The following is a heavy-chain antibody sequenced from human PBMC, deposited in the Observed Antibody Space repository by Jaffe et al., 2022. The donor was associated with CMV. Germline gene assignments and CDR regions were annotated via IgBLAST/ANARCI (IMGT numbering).Heavy chain of an antibody. Sequence: EVRLVESGGGLVKPGESLRLSCAASGFTFKNHAMNWVRQAPGKGPEWVSHNGGGDGTYTAYADSVRGRFTISRNNVENSLYLQMNSLRVEDTAVYYCARDSTPRNGISDPFDVWGQGTMVTVS. V-gene: IGHV3-21*01. D-gene: IGHD1-1*01. CDR3: ARDSTPRNGISDPFDV. CDR2: NGGGDGTYT. J-gene: IGHJ3*01. CDR1: GFTFKNHA.